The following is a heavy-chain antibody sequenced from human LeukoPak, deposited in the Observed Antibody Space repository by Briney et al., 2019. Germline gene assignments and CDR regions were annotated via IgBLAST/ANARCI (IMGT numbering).Heavy chain of an antibody. Sequence: GGSLRLPCAASGFTFNTYAMNWVRQAPGKGLEWVSAISGSGGSTYYADSVKGRFTISRDNSKNTLYLQMNSLRAEDTAVYYCAKDRGRLKTEIDYWGQGALVTVSS. V-gene: IGHV3-23*01. J-gene: IGHJ4*02. CDR1: GFTFNTYA. CDR2: ISGSGGST. D-gene: IGHD4-17*01. CDR3: AKDRGRLKTEIDY.